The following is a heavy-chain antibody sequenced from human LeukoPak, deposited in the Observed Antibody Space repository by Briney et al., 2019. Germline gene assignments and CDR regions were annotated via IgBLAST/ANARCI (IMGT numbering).Heavy chain of an antibody. CDR1: GYSISSGYY. J-gene: IGHJ3*02. D-gene: IGHD2-2*02. V-gene: IGHV4-38-2*02. Sequence: PSETLSLTCTVSGYSISSGYYWDWIRPPPGKGLEWIGNIYHSGNNYYNPSLKSRVTISVDTSKNQFSLKLNSVTAADTAVYYCARQGGGYCSSTRCYSALDIWGQGTMVTVSS. CDR3: ARQGGGYCSSTRCYSALDI. CDR2: IYHSGNN.